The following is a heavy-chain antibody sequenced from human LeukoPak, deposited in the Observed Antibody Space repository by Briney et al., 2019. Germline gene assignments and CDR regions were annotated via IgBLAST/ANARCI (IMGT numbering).Heavy chain of an antibody. CDR2: IIPIFGTA. J-gene: IGHJ6*03. V-gene: IGHV1-69*05. CDR1: GSTFSSYA. Sequence: SVKVACKASGSTFSSYAISWVRQAPGQGLEWMGGIIPIFGTANYAQKFQGRVTITTDESTSTAYMELSSLRSEDTAVYYCAREYATAYMDVWGKGTTVTVSS. CDR3: AREYATAYMDV. D-gene: IGHD2/OR15-2a*01.